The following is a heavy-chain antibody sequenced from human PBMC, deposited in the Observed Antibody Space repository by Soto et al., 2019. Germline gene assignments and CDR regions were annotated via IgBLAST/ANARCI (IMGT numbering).Heavy chain of an antibody. J-gene: IGHJ6*02. CDR1: GGTFSSYA. CDR2: IIPIFGTA. V-gene: IGHV1-69*06. CDR3: ARVSGYCSGGSCYYRFSYYYYYGMDV. D-gene: IGHD2-15*01. Sequence: QVQLVQSGAEVKKPGSSVKVSCKASGGTFSSYAISWVRQAPGQGLEWMGGIIPIFGTANYAEKFQGRVTITADKSTSTAYMELSRLRSEDTAVYYCARVSGYCSGGSCYYRFSYYYYYGMDVWGQGTTVTGSS.